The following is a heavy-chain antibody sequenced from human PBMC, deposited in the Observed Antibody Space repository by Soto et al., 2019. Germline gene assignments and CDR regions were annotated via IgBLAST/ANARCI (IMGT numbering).Heavy chain of an antibody. CDR3: AKDLGYSGYDYPLNGMDV. J-gene: IGHJ6*02. V-gene: IGHV3-30*18. Sequence: GGSLRLSCAASGFTFSSYGMHWVRQAPGKGLEWVAVISYDGSNKYYADSVKGRFTISRDNSKNTLYLQMNSLRAEDTAVYYCAKDLGYSGYDYPLNGMDVWGQGTTVTVSS. D-gene: IGHD5-12*01. CDR2: ISYDGSNK. CDR1: GFTFSSYG.